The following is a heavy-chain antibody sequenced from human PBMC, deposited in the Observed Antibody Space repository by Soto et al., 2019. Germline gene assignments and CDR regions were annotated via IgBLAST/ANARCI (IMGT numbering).Heavy chain of an antibody. Sequence: SETLSLTCTVSGGSISSGDYYWSWIRQPPGKGLEWIGYIYYSGSTYYNPSLKSRVTISVDTSKNQFSLKLSSVTAADTAVYYCARAPHYYDSSGYPFDYWGQGTLVTVSS. J-gene: IGHJ4*02. CDR1: GGSISSGDYY. V-gene: IGHV4-30-4*01. CDR2: IYYSGST. D-gene: IGHD3-22*01. CDR3: ARAPHYYDSSGYPFDY.